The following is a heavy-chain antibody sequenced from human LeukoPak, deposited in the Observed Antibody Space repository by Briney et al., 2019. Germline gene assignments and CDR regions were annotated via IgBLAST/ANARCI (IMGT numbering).Heavy chain of an antibody. CDR2: ISWNSGSI. D-gene: IGHD3-22*01. V-gene: IGHV3-9*01. CDR3: AKGSSGYYYPFDY. CDR1: GFTFDDYA. J-gene: IGHJ4*02. Sequence: YPGGSLRLSCAASGFTFDDYAMHWVRQAPGKGLEWVSGISWNSGSIGYADSVKGRFTISRDNAKNSLYLQMNGLRAEDTALYYCAKGSSGYYYPFDYWGQGTLVTVSS.